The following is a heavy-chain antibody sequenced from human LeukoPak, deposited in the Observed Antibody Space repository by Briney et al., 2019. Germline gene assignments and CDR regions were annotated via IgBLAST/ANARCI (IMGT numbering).Heavy chain of an antibody. V-gene: IGHV3-23*01. D-gene: IGHD3-22*01. Sequence: GGSLRLSCAASGFTFSSYGMSWVRQAPGKGLEWVSAISGIGGSTYYADSVNGRFTISRDNSKNPLYLQMNSLRAEDTAVYYCAKDSLFGGSGFLHEYYFDYWGQGTLVTVSS. CDR1: GFTFSSYG. CDR2: ISGIGGST. J-gene: IGHJ4*02. CDR3: AKDSLFGGSGFLHEYYFDY.